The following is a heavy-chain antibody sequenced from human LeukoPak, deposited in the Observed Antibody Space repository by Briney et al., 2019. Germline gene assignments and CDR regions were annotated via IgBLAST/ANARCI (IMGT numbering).Heavy chain of an antibody. J-gene: IGHJ4*02. CDR1: GGSISSSSYY. CDR2: IYYSGST. V-gene: IGHV4-39*01. CDR3: ARLVGLGYCSSTSCYGIDY. D-gene: IGHD2-2*01. Sequence: SETLSLTCTVSGGSISSSSYYWGWIRQPPGKGLEWIGSIYYSGSTYYNPSLKSRVTISVDTSKNQFSLKLSSVTAADTAVYYYARLVGLGYCSSTSCYGIDYWGQGTLVTVSS.